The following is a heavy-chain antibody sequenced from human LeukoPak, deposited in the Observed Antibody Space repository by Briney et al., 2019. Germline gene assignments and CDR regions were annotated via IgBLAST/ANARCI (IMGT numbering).Heavy chain of an antibody. D-gene: IGHD3-3*01. J-gene: IGHJ4*02. V-gene: IGHV4-38-2*01. CDR1: GYSISSGYY. Sequence: SETLSLTCAVSGYSISSGYYWGWIRQPPGKGLEWIGSIYHSGSTYYNPTLKSRVTISVDTSKNQFSLKLSSVTAADTAVYYCASPDSYYDFWRGYFGYWGQGTLVTVSS. CDR3: ASPDSYYDFWRGYFGY. CDR2: IYHSGST.